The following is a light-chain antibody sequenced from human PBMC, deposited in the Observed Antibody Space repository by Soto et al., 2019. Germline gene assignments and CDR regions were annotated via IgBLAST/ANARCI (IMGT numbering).Light chain of an antibody. V-gene: IGLV2-14*01. CDR2: EVX. CDR3: SSYTSSSTLVV. CDR1: SSDVGGYNY. J-gene: IGLJ2*01. Sequence: QSALTQPASVSGSPGQSITISCTGTSSDVGGYNYVSWYQQHPGKAPKLMIYEVXXRPXGVXNRXSGSKSGNTASLTISGLQAEDEADYYCSSYTSSSTLVVFGGGTKLTVL.